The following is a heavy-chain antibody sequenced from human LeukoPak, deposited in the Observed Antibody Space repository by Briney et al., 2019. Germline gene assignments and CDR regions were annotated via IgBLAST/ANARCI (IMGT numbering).Heavy chain of an antibody. CDR1: GFTFKTNA. CDR2: VSGSGGST. Sequence: GGSLRLSCAASGFTFKTNAMSWVRQAPGKGLEWVSAVSGSGGSTYYADSVKGRFTISRDNSEDTLYLQMNSLTVEDTAVYYCAKTSGHSDYWGQGTLVTVSS. D-gene: IGHD2-15*01. V-gene: IGHV3-23*01. CDR3: AKTSGHSDY. J-gene: IGHJ4*02.